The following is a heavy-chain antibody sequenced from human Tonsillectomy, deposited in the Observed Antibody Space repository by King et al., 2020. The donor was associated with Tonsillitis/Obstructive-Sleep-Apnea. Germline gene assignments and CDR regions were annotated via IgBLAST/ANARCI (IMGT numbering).Heavy chain of an antibody. D-gene: IGHD2-2*02. CDR1: GDSISNSNYY. Sequence: QLQESGPGLVKPSETLSLTCSVFGDSISNSNYYWGWIRQPPGKGLEYIGSVSYSGSTFYRSSLKSRVTISLDTSNNQFSLKLSSVTAADTAVYYCARHGRVIPTAIQAIDYWGQGTLVTVSS. J-gene: IGHJ4*02. CDR2: VSYSGST. CDR3: ARHGRVIPTAIQAIDY. V-gene: IGHV4-39*01.